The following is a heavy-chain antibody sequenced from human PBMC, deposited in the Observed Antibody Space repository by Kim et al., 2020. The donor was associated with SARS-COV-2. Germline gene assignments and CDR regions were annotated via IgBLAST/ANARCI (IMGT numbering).Heavy chain of an antibody. CDR2: ISYDGSNK. V-gene: IGHV3-30*04. CDR3: ARLGVITGTNNDYYYYGMDV. J-gene: IGHJ6*02. CDR1: GFTFSSYA. D-gene: IGHD1-7*01. Sequence: GGSLRLSCAASGFTFSSYAMHWVRQAPGKGLEWVAVISYDGSNKYYADSVKGRFTISRDNSKNTLYLQMNSLRAEDTAVYYCARLGVITGTNNDYYYYGMDVWGQGTTVTVSS.